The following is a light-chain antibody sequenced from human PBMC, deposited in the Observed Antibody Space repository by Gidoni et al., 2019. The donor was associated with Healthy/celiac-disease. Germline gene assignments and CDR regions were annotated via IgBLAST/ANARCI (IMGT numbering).Light chain of an antibody. V-gene: IGKV3-11*01. CDR3: QQRSNWPLT. CDR2: DAS. J-gene: IGKJ4*01. CDR1: HSVNSY. Sequence: EIVLTQSPATLSLSPGEIATLSCRASHSVNSYLAWYQQKPGQAHRLLIYDASNRATGIPPRFSGSGSGTDFTLTISSLEPEDFAVYYCQQRSNWPLTFGGGTKVEIK.